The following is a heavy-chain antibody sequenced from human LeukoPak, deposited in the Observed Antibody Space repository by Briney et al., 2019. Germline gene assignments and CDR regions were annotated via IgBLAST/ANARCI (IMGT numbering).Heavy chain of an antibody. D-gene: IGHD3-10*01. J-gene: IGHJ4*02. Sequence: GASVKVSCKASGGTFISYAISWVRQAPGQGLEWMGGIIPIFGTANYAQKFQGRVTITADESTSTAYMELSSLRSEDTAVYYCASNLVRGSPYFDYWGQGTLVTVSS. CDR3: ASNLVRGSPYFDY. V-gene: IGHV1-69*01. CDR1: GGTFISYA. CDR2: IIPIFGTA.